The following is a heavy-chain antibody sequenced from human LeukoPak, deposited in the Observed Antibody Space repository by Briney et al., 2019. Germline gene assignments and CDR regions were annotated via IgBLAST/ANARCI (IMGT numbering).Heavy chain of an antibody. CDR2: ISGTADAT. J-gene: IGHJ4*02. CDR3: ANGGSYYIFDY. Sequence: GGSLRLSCVASGFTSSAYSMAWVHQAPGKGLEWVSLISGTADATYYADSVKGRFTISRDRSKNTLYLQMYSLRAEDTAVYYCANGGSYYIFDYWGQGALVTVSS. D-gene: IGHD1-26*01. CDR1: GFTSSAYS. V-gene: IGHV3-23*01.